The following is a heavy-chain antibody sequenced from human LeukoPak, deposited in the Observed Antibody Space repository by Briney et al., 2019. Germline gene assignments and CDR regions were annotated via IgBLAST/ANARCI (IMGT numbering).Heavy chain of an antibody. CDR2: VYYNGGT. J-gene: IGHJ5*02. CDR3: ARDHLWFSRSDP. CDR1: GGSISSTSHY. Sequence: SETLSLTCTVSGGSISSTSHYWGWIRQPPGKGLEWIGSVYYNGGTYYNPSLKSRVTISVDTSKSQFSLKLNSVTAADDTAVYYCARDHLWFSRSDPWGQGILVTVSS. D-gene: IGHD3-10*01. V-gene: IGHV4-39*02.